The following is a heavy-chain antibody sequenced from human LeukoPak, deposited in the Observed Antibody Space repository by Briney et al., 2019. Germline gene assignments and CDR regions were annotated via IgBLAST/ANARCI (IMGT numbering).Heavy chain of an antibody. V-gene: IGHV1-69*05. CDR1: SGTFSTYS. CDR3: ARGRDYGDYAGGDY. D-gene: IGHD4-17*01. CDR2: IIPIFGTA. Sequence: SVKVSCRAASGTFSTYSISWLRQAPGQGLEWMVGIIPIFGTANYAKKFQGRVTITTDESTSTAYMELSSLRSEDTAVYYCARGRDYGDYAGGDYWGQGTLVTVSS. J-gene: IGHJ4*02.